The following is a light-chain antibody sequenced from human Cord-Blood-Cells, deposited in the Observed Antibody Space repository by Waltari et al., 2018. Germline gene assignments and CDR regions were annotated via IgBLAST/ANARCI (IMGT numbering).Light chain of an antibody. CDR3: QAWDSSTAV. V-gene: IGLV3-1*01. Sequence: SYELTQPPSVSVSPGQTPSITGSGDKWGEKSAYWYQQKRGQSPVLVIYQNNKRPSGIPERLSGSNSGNTATLTISGTQAMDEADYYCQAWDSSTAVFGGGTKLTVL. CDR1: KWGEKS. J-gene: IGLJ2*01. CDR2: QNN.